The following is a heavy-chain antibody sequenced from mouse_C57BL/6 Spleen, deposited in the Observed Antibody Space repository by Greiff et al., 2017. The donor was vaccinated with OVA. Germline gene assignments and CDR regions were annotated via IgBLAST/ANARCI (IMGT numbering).Heavy chain of an antibody. V-gene: IGHV1-18*01. Sequence: EVQLQQSGPELVKPGASVKIPCKASGYTFTDYNMDWVKQSHGKSLEWIGDINPNNGGAIYNQKFKGKATLTVDKSSSTAYMELRSLTSEDTAVYYCARESAGYYYGSSRYFDVWGTGTTVTVSS. D-gene: IGHD1-1*01. J-gene: IGHJ1*03. CDR1: GYTFTDYN. CDR2: INPNNGGA. CDR3: ARESAGYYYGSSRYFDV.